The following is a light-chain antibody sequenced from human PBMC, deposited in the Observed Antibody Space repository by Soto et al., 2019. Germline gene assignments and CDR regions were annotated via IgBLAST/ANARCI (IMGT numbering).Light chain of an antibody. CDR3: QSYDSSNQV. V-gene: IGLV6-57*01. Sequence: NFMLTQPHSVSESPGKTVTISCTRSSGSIASNYVQWYQQRPGSSPTTVIYEDNQRPSGVPDRFSGSIDSSSNSASLTISGLKTDDEAYYYCQSYDSSNQVFGGGTKLTVL. CDR1: SGSIASNY. J-gene: IGLJ3*02. CDR2: EDN.